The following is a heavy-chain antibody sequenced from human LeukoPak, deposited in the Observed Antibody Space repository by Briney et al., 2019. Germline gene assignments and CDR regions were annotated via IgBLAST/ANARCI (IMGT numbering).Heavy chain of an antibody. Sequence: GGSLRPSCAASGFTFSSYWMSWVRQAPGKGLEWVANIKQDGSEKYYVDSVKGRFTISRDNAKNSLYLQMNSLRAEDTAVYYCARDVRKWLYPYYYGMDVWGQGTTVTVSS. J-gene: IGHJ6*02. CDR2: IKQDGSEK. CDR3: ARDVRKWLYPYYYGMDV. D-gene: IGHD3-22*01. V-gene: IGHV3-7*01. CDR1: GFTFSSYW.